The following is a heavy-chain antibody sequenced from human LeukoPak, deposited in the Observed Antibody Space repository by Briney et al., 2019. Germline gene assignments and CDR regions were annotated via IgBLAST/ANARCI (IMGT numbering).Heavy chain of an antibody. Sequence: ASVKVSRKASGYTFTGYYMHWVRQAPGQGLEWMGRINPNSGGTNYAQKFQGRVTMTRDTSISTAYMELSRLTYDDTAVYYCATGLFEERNNWFDPWGQGTLVTVSS. CDR2: INPNSGGT. J-gene: IGHJ5*02. CDR1: GYTFTGYY. V-gene: IGHV1-2*06. CDR3: ATGLFEERNNWFDP.